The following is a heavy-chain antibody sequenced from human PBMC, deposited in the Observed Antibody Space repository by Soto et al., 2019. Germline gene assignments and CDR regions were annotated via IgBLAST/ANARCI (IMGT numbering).Heavy chain of an antibody. D-gene: IGHD6-6*01. Sequence: GGSLRLSCAASGFTFSSHGMHWVRQAPGKGPEWVAVISYDGSNKYYADSVKGRFTISRDNSKNTLYLQMNSLRAEDTAVYYCAKWESNSSGVLDYWGQGTLVTVSS. CDR1: GFTFSSHG. V-gene: IGHV3-30*18. CDR3: AKWESNSSGVLDY. CDR2: ISYDGSNK. J-gene: IGHJ4*02.